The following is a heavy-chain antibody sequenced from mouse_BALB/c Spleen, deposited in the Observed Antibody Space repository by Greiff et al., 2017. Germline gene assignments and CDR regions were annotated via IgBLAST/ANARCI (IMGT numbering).Heavy chain of an antibody. V-gene: IGHV5-12-2*01. CDR3: ARHLYYGSSWWFAY. CDR1: GFTFSSYT. J-gene: IGHJ3*01. Sequence: EVQLVESGGGLVQPGGSLKLSCAASGFTFSSYTMSWVRQTPEKRLEWVAYISNGGGSTYYPDTVKGRFTISRDNAKNTLYLQMSSLKSEDTAMYYCARHLYYGSSWWFAYWGQGTLVTVSA. CDR2: ISNGGGST. D-gene: IGHD1-1*01.